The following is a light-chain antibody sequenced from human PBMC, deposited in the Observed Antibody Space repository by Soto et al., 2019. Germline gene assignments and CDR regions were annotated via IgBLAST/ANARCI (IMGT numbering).Light chain of an antibody. CDR1: SSDVGSYNL. CDR2: EVT. V-gene: IGLV2-23*02. CDR3: CAYDHGGSGPVV. Sequence: QLVLNQPASVSGSPGQSITISCTGTSSDVGSYNLVSWYQQQPGKAPKLMIYEVTKRPSGVSNRYSGTKSGNTSSMKISGIQAEDEADYHWCAYDHGGSGPVVFGGGTKVTVL. J-gene: IGLJ2*01.